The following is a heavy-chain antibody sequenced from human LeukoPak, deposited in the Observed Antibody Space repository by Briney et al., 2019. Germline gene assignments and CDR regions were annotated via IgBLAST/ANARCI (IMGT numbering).Heavy chain of an antibody. CDR3: ARHRYATGYSYGDDAFDI. J-gene: IGHJ3*02. CDR1: GGYMSSYY. D-gene: IGHD5-18*01. V-gene: IGHV4-59*08. Sequence: SETLSLTCTVSGGYMSSYYWSWPRQPPGKGLEWFGYIYYCGSTNYNPPLKSRVTISVDTSKNLLSLKLSSVTAADTAVYYCARHRYATGYSYGDDAFDIWGQGTMVTVSS. CDR2: IYYCGST.